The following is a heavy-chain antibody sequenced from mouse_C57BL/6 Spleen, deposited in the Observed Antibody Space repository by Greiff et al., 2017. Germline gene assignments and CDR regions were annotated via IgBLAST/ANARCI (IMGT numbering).Heavy chain of an antibody. Sequence: QVQLQQPGAELVRPGSSVKLSCKASGYTFTSYWMDWVKQRPGQGLEWIGNIYPSDSETHYNQKFKDKATLTVDKSSSTAYMQLSSRTSEDSAVYYCARGIPTGYWGQGTTLTVSS. V-gene: IGHV1-61*01. D-gene: IGHD5-1-1*01. CDR3: ARGIPTGY. J-gene: IGHJ2*01. CDR1: GYTFTSYW. CDR2: IYPSDSET.